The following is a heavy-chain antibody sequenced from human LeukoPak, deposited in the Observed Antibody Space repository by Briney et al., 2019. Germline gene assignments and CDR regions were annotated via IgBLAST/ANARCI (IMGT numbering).Heavy chain of an antibody. CDR1: GYTFTSYY. Sequence: ASVKVSCKASGYTFTSYYMHWVRQAPGQGLEWMGIINPSGGSTSYAQKFQGRVTMTRDTSTSTVYMELSSLRSEDTAVYYCARTGYTTGNYYYGMDVWGQGTTVTASS. V-gene: IGHV1-46*01. J-gene: IGHJ6*02. CDR2: INPSGGST. D-gene: IGHD1-1*01. CDR3: ARTGYTTGNYYYGMDV.